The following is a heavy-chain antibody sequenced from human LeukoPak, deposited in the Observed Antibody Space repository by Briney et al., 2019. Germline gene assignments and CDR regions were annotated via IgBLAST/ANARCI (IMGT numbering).Heavy chain of an antibody. CDR1: GYTFTGYY. CDR3: ARGRYDSSGYYTDY. V-gene: IGHV1-2*02. Sequence: ASVKVSCKASGYTFTGYYMHWVRQAPGQGLEWMGWINPNSGGTNYAQKFQGRVTMTRDTSISTAYMELSRLRYDDTAVYYCARGRYDSSGYYTDYWGQGTLVTVSS. CDR2: INPNSGGT. D-gene: IGHD3-22*01. J-gene: IGHJ4*02.